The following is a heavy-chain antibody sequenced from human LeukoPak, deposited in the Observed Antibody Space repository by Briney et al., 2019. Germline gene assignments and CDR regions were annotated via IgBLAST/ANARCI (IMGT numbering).Heavy chain of an antibody. V-gene: IGHV1-8*01. D-gene: IGHD3-9*01. CDR1: GYTFTSYD. CDR2: MNPNSGNT. J-gene: IGHJ4*02. Sequence: ASVKVSCKASGYTFTSYDINWVRQATGQGLERMGWMNPNSGNTGYAQKFQGRVTMTRNTSISTAYMELSSLRSEDTAVYYCARGPILTGYQFDYWGQGTLVTVSS. CDR3: ARGPILTGYQFDY.